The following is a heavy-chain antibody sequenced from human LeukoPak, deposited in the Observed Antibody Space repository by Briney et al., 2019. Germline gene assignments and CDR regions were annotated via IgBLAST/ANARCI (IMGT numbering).Heavy chain of an antibody. CDR3: AREEGYCSSTSCYHYYYGMDV. D-gene: IGHD2-2*01. CDR2: IYYSGST. CDR1: GGSISSYY. V-gene: IGHV4-59*01. Sequence: SETLSLTCTASGGSISSYYWSWIRQPPGKGLEWIGYIYYSGSTNYNPSLKSRVTISVDTSKNQFSLKLSSVTAADTAVYYCAREEGYCSSTSCYHYYYGMDVWGQGTTVTVSS. J-gene: IGHJ6*02.